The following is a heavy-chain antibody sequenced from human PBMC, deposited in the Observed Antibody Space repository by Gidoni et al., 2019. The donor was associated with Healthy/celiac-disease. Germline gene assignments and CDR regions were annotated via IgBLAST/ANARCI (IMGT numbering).Heavy chain of an antibody. CDR3: AKRALAYCGGDCLMGAFDI. Sequence: EVQLVESGGGLVQSGRSLRLSCAASGFTFDDYAMHWVRQAPGKGLEWVAGISWNSGSIGYADSVKGRFTISRDNAKNSLYLQMNSLRAEDTALYYCAKRALAYCGGDCLMGAFDIWGQGTMVTVSS. J-gene: IGHJ3*02. CDR2: ISWNSGSI. V-gene: IGHV3-9*01. CDR1: GFTFDDYA. D-gene: IGHD2-21*02.